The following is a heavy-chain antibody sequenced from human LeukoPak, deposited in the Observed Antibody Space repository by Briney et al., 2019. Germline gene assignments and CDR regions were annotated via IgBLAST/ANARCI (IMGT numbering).Heavy chain of an antibody. D-gene: IGHD6-19*01. J-gene: IGHJ5*02. Sequence: GGSLRLSCAASGFTFSSYAMSWVRQAPGQGLEWVSAISGSGGSTYYADSVKGRFTISRDNSKNMLYLQINSLRAEDTAVYYCAKDQFSSGLDWFDPWGQGTLVTVSS. CDR1: GFTFSSYA. CDR3: AKDQFSSGLDWFDP. V-gene: IGHV3-23*01. CDR2: ISGSGGST.